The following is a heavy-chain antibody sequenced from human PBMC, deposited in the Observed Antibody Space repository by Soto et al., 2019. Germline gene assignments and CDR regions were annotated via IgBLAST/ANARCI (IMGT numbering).Heavy chain of an antibody. CDR2: IPQDGVDG. CDR1: GFTFSMYS. CDR3: AREHRLLPAHDFIYGSDV. D-gene: IGHD2-21*02. V-gene: IGHV3-7*03. J-gene: IGHJ6*02. Sequence: GGSLRLSCAVSGFTFSMYSMSWVRQTPGKGLEWVAKIPQDGVDGHYADSVKGRFTISRDNGKNALYLKLNNLRAEDTAIYYCAREHRLLPAHDFIYGSDVWGRGTTVTVSS.